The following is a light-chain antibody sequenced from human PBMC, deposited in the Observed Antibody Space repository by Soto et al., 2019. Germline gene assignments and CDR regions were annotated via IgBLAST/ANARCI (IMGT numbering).Light chain of an antibody. V-gene: IGKV1-5*01. CDR2: DAS. CDR1: QSISSW. J-gene: IGKJ1*01. Sequence: DIQMTQSPSTLSASVGDRVTITCRASQSISSWLAWYQQKPGKAPKLLIYDASSLESGVPSRFSSSGSGKEFTLTISSLQPDDFATYYCHQSNSYPWTVGQGTRVEIK. CDR3: HQSNSYPWT.